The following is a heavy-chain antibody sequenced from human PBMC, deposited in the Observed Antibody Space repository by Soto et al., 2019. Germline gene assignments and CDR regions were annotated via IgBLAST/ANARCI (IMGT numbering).Heavy chain of an antibody. CDR2: IIPILGIA. CDR1: GGTLSSYT. D-gene: IGHD6-6*01. CDR3: ASSGEYSSSSVFDY. J-gene: IGHJ4*02. V-gene: IGHV1-69*02. Sequence: QVQLVQSGAEVKKPGSSVKVSYKASGGTLSSYTISWVRQAPGQGLEWMGRIIPILGIANYAQKFQGRVTITADKSTSTAYMELSSLRSEDTAVYYCASSGEYSSSSVFDYWGQGTLVTVSS.